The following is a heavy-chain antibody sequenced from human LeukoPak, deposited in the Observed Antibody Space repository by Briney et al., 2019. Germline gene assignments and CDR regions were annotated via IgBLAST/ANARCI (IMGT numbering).Heavy chain of an antibody. Sequence: GGSLRLSCAASGSTFSSYEMNWVRQAPGKGLEWVSYISSSGSTIYYADSVKGRFTISRDNAKNSLYLQMNSLRAEDTAVYYCAREPYDSSGYHSEYFDYWGQGTLVTVSS. CDR3: AREPYDSSGYHSEYFDY. V-gene: IGHV3-48*03. D-gene: IGHD3-22*01. J-gene: IGHJ4*02. CDR1: GSTFSSYE. CDR2: ISSSGSTI.